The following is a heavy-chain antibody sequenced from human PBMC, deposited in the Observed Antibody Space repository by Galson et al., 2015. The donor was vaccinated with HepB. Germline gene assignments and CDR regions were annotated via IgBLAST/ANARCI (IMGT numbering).Heavy chain of an antibody. CDR1: GGSISSSSYY. CDR2: IYYSGST. D-gene: IGHD3-3*01. CDR3: ARQDSIQYYDFWSGYPNWFDP. V-gene: IGHV4-39*01. J-gene: IGHJ5*02. Sequence: SETLSLTCTVSGGSISSSSYYWGWIRQPPGKGLEWIGSIYYSGSTYYNPSLKSRVTISVDTSKNQFSLKLSSVTAADTAVYYCARQDSIQYYDFWSGYPNWFDPWGQGNLVTVSS.